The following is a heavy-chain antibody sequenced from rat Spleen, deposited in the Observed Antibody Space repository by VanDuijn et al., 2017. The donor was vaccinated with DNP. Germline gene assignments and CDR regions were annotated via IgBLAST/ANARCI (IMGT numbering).Heavy chain of an antibody. CDR2: ISYSGSS. CDR1: GYSITSNY. V-gene: IGHV3-1*01. D-gene: IGHD1-4*01. J-gene: IGHJ2*01. CDR3: ARWTTGFDY. Sequence: EVQLQESGPGLVKPSQSLSLTCSVTGYSITSNYWAWIRKFPANKMEWIGHISYSGSSTYNPSLKSRISITRDTSKNQFFLQLNSVTTEDTPTYYCARWTTGFDYWGQGVMVTVSS.